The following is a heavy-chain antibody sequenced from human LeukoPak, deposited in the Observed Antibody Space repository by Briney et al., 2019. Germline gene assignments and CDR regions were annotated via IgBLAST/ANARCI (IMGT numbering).Heavy chain of an antibody. V-gene: IGHV3-30*02. D-gene: IGHD2-15*01. CDR1: GFTFSSYG. CDR3: AKSCSSGSCYTDY. Sequence: PGGSLSLSCAASGFTFSSYGMHWGRQAPGRGLEWVTFIRYDGSNKYYADSVKGRFTISRDNSKNTLYLQMNSLRAEDTAVYYCAKSCSSGSCYTDYWGQGTPVTVSS. CDR2: IRYDGSNK. J-gene: IGHJ4*02.